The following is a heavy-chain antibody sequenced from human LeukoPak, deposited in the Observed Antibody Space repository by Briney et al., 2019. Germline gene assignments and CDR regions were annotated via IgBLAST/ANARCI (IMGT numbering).Heavy chain of an antibody. CDR3: ARGKTGGGFDY. D-gene: IGHD2-8*02. CDR2: INPNSGGT. V-gene: IGHV1-2*02. Sequence: ASVKVSCKASGYTFTGYYMHWVRQAPGQGLEWMGWINPNSGGTNYAQKFQGRVTMTRNTSISTAYMELSSLRSEDTAVYYCARGKTGGGFDYWGQGTLVTVSS. CDR1: GYTFTGYY. J-gene: IGHJ4*02.